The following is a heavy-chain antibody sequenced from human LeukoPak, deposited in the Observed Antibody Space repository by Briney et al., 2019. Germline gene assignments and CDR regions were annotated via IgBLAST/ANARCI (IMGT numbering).Heavy chain of an antibody. V-gene: IGHV3-7*01. D-gene: IGHD2-2*02. CDR2: IRQDGSEK. CDR3: ATYCSSASCYKV. Sequence: GGSLRLSCVASGLTLSSYYMTWVRQAPGKGPEWVANIRQDGSEKYYVDSVKRRFTISRDNAKNSLYLQMNNLRAEDTAVYYCATYCSSASCYKVWGQGTLVTVS. J-gene: IGHJ4*02. CDR1: GLTLSSYY.